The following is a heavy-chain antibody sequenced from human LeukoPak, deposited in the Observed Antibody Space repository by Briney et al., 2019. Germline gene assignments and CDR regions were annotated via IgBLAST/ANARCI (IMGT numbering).Heavy chain of an antibody. Sequence: PTGGSLRLSCAASGFTFNDFYMSWIRQAPGKGLEWVSAISGSGGSTYYADSVKGRFTISRDNSKNTLYLQMNSLRAEDTAVYYCAKDIDVVGSLDYWGQGTLVTVSS. D-gene: IGHD2-15*01. CDR1: GFTFNDFY. CDR3: AKDIDVVGSLDY. CDR2: ISGSGGST. V-gene: IGHV3-23*01. J-gene: IGHJ4*02.